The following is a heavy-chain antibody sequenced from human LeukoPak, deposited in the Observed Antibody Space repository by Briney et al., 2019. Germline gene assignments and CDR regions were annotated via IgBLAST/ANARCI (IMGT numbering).Heavy chain of an antibody. D-gene: IGHD5-18*01. CDR2: IIPIFGTA. V-gene: IGHV1-69*05. CDR3: ARAVDTAMTAIN. CDR1: GGTFSSYA. Sequence: SVKVSFKASGGTFSSYAISWVRQAPGQGLEWMGGIIPIFGTANYAQKFQGRVTITTDESTRTAYMELSSLRSEDTAVSYCARAVDTAMTAINWGEGTLFTVSS. J-gene: IGHJ4*02.